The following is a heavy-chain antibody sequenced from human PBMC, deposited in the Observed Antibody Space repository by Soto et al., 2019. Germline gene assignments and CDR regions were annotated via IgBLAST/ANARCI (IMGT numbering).Heavy chain of an antibody. D-gene: IGHD2-21*02. CDR3: ARGSNSGETALLF. J-gene: IGHJ4*02. CDR2: IYSSGST. CDR1: GGSISSGGYF. V-gene: IGHV4-31*03. Sequence: PSETLSLTCTVSGGSISSGGYFWTWIRQHPGQGLEWIGYIYSSGSTYYTPSLKSRLTISLDTSKSQFSLRLTSVTAADTAVYYCARGSNSGETALLFWGQGTLVTVSS.